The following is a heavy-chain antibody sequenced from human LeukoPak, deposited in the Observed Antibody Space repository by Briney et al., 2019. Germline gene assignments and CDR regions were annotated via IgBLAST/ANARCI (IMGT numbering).Heavy chain of an antibody. CDR3: ARTPYSSGWYYWFDP. Sequence: PSETLSLTCTVSGGSISSYYWSWIRQPPGKGLEWIGYIYYSGSTYYNPSLKSRVAISVDTSKNQFSLKLSSVTAADTAVYFCARTPYSSGWYYWFDPWGQGTRVTVSS. D-gene: IGHD6-19*01. J-gene: IGHJ5*02. CDR2: IYYSGST. V-gene: IGHV4-59*08. CDR1: GGSISSYY.